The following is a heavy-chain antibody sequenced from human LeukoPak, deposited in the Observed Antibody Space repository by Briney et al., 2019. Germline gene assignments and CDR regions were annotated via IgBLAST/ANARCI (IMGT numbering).Heavy chain of an antibody. CDR2: ISGIGDKT. Sequence: PGGSLRLSCAASGITFNRYAMSWARQAPGMGLEWVSGISGIGDKTYYADSVKGRFTISRDNSKNTLYLQMTSLRAEDTAVYYCAKEAIPHLNSDPWVEDWGRGTMVTVSS. V-gene: IGHV3-23*01. CDR1: GITFNRYA. D-gene: IGHD1-1*01. CDR3: AKEAIPHLNSDPWVED. J-gene: IGHJ4*02.